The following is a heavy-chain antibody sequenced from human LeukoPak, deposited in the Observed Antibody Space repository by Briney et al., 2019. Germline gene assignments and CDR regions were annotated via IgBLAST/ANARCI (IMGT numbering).Heavy chain of an antibody. J-gene: IGHJ4*02. Sequence: GGSLRLSCAASGSTFSRYAMSWVRQAPGKGLEWLSAISESDGSTYYADSVKGRFTISRDNSKNTLYLQMNSLRAEDTAVYYCARDYGAFPAYWGQGTLVTVSS. V-gene: IGHV3-23*01. D-gene: IGHD1-26*01. CDR1: GSTFSRYA. CDR2: ISESDGST. CDR3: ARDYGAFPAY.